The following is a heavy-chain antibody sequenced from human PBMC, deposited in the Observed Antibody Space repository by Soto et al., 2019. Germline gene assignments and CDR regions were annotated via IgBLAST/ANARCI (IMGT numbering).Heavy chain of an antibody. Sequence: EVQVVESGGGLVQPGGSLRLSCAASGFTFSNYDMHWVRQVTGKGLEWVSGITTAGDTYYPDSVKGRFTISREEAKNSLYLQMNSLSAGDTAVYYCARELHGGSYGMDVWGQGTTVTVSS. CDR3: ARELHGGSYGMDV. CDR2: ITTAGDT. V-gene: IGHV3-13*01. CDR1: GFTFSNYD. J-gene: IGHJ6*02.